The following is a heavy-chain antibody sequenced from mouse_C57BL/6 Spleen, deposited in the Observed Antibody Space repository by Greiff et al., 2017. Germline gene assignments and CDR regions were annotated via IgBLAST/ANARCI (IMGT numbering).Heavy chain of an antibody. CDR1: GYAFSSYW. D-gene: IGHD2-4*01. CDR2: IYPGDGDT. J-gene: IGHJ4*01. CDR3: ARSPYDYAYAMDY. V-gene: IGHV1-80*01. Sequence: QVQLKESGAELVKPGASVKISCKASGYAFSSYWMNWVKQRPGEGLEWIGQIYPGDGDTNYNGKFKGKATLTADKSSSTAYMQLSSLTSEDSAVYFCARSPYDYAYAMDYWGQGTSVTVSS.